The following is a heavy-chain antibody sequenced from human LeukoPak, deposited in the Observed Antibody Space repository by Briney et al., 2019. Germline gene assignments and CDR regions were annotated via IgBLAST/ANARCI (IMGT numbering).Heavy chain of an antibody. J-gene: IGHJ4*02. CDR3: ARDRSYCSGGSCYSGDQYYFDY. CDR2: IYYSGST. V-gene: IGHV4-59*01. Sequence: SETLSLTCTVSGDSISSYYWSWIRQPPGKGLEWIGYIYYSGSTNYNPSLKSRVTISVDTSKNQFSPKLSSVTAADTAVYYCARDRSYCSGGSCYSGDQYYFDYWGQGTLVTVSS. CDR1: GDSISSYY. D-gene: IGHD2-15*01.